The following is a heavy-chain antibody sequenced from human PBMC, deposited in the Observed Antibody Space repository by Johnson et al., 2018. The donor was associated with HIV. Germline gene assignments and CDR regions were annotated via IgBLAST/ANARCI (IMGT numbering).Heavy chain of an antibody. CDR2: ISWHSGTI. J-gene: IGHJ3*02. Sequence: VESGGGLVQPGRSLRLSCAASGFTFDDYAMHWVRQAPGTGLEWISGISWHSGTIGYADSVQGRFTIFRDSAKNSLYLQMNSLRTEDTALYYCAKDQGRFLEWLSAFDIWGQGTMVTVSS. CDR3: AKDQGRFLEWLSAFDI. V-gene: IGHV3-9*01. CDR1: GFTFDDYA. D-gene: IGHD3-3*01.